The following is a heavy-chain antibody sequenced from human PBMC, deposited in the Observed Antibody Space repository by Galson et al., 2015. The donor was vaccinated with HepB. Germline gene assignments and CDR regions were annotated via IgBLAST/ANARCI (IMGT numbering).Heavy chain of an antibody. D-gene: IGHD3-3*01. CDR3: ARDWGSYYDFWSGPISFYYYYYMDV. J-gene: IGHJ6*03. CDR2: ISAYNGNT. V-gene: IGHV1-18*01. CDR1: GYTFTSYG. Sequence: QSGAEVKKPGASVKVSCKASGYTFTSYGISWVRQAPGQGLEWMGWISAYNGNTNYAQKLQGRVTMTTDTSTSTAYMELRSLRSDDTAVYYCARDWGSYYDFWSGPISFYYYYYMDVWGKGTTVTVSS.